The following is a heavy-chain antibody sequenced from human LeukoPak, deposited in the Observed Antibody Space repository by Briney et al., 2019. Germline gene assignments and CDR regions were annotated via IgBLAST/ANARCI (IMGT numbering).Heavy chain of an antibody. CDR2: IYTSGST. CDR3: ARDVVAAAGTWDY. V-gene: IGHV4-61*02. J-gene: IGHJ4*02. Sequence: KTSETLSLTCTVSGGSISSSSFYWSWIRQPAGKGLEWIGRIYTSGSTNYNPSLKSRVTMSVDTSKNQFSLKLSSVTAADTAVYYCARDVVAAAGTWDYWGQGTLVTVSS. CDR1: GGSISSSSFY. D-gene: IGHD6-13*01.